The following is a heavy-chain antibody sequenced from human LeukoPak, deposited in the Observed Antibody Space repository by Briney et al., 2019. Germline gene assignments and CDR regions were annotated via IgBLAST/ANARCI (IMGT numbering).Heavy chain of an antibody. V-gene: IGHV4-34*01. CDR2: INHSGGT. Sequence: PSETLSLTCAVYGGSFSDYYWIWIRQPPGKGLEWIGEINHSGGTNYNPSLKSRATISIDTSKSQFSLKLSSVTAADTAVYYCARGHADIGLNYFDYWGQGTLVTVSS. J-gene: IGHJ4*02. D-gene: IGHD2-8*01. CDR3: ARGHADIGLNYFDY. CDR1: GGSFSDYY.